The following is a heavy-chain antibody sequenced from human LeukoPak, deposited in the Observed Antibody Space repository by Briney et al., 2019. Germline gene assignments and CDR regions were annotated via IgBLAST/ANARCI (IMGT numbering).Heavy chain of an antibody. CDR1: GFAFRSYG. J-gene: IGHJ4*02. V-gene: IGHV3-23*01. CDR3: AKVGIGWVAFEN. Sequence: GGSLRLSCAASGFAFRSYGMPWVRQVPGKGLEWVSGIGESGGGTFYADSVKGRFTISRDNSKNTLFLQMNSLRSEDTAVYYCAKVGIGWVAFENWGQGTQVTVSS. CDR2: IGESGGGT. D-gene: IGHD1-1*01.